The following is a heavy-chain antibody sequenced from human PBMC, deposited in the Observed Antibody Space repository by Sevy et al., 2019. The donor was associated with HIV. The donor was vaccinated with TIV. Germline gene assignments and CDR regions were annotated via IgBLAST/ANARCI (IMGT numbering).Heavy chain of an antibody. CDR1: GYTFTGQY. D-gene: IGHD5-18*01. J-gene: IGHJ4*02. CDR2: INPYSGDT. Sequence: ASVKVSCKASGYTFTGQYIHWVRQAPGQGLEWMGWINPYSGDTNYAQEFQGRFTMTRDTTISTAYMELCGLKSDDTAVYYCSRDFRLGGYSYGCFDYWGQGTLVTVSS. V-gene: IGHV1-2*02. CDR3: SRDFRLGGYSYGCFDY.